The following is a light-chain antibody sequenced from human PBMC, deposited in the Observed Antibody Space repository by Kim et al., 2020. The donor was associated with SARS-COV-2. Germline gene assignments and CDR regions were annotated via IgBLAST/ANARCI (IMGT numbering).Light chain of an antibody. CDR1: QDISNS. CDR3: QQCDNLPLT. V-gene: IGKV1-33*01. J-gene: IGKJ5*01. CDR2: DAS. Sequence: ASVGDRVSITCQASQDISNSLNWYQQKPGKAPNLLIFDASTLETGVPSRFSGSGYGTDFTFTISSLQPDDIGTYYCQQCDNLPLTFGQETRLEIK.